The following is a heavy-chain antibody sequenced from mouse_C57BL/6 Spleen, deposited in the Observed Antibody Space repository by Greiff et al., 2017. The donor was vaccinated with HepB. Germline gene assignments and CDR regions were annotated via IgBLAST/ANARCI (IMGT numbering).Heavy chain of an antibody. CDR3: ARLLRYAGAMDY. CDR2: INPNNGGT. CDR1: GYTFTDYN. J-gene: IGHJ4*01. Sequence: EVQLQQSGPELVKPGASVKMSCKASGYTFTDYNMHWVKQSHGKSLEWIGYINPNNGGTSYNQKFKGKVTLTVNKSSSTAYMELRSLTSEDSAVYYCARLLRYAGAMDYWGQGTSVTVSS. D-gene: IGHD1-1*01. V-gene: IGHV1-22*01.